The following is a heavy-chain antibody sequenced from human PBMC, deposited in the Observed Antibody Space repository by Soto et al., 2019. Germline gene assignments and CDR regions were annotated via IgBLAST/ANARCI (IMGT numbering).Heavy chain of an antibody. CDR3: ATSYGSGYRAFDY. Sequence: GASVKVSCKASGYSFTTYGISWVRQAPGQGLEWMGWISTYNGNTHYAQNLQGTVTMTADKSTSTAYMELRSLRSEDTAFYYCATSYGSGYRAFDYWGQGALVTVSS. CDR2: ISTYNGNT. CDR1: GYSFTTYG. V-gene: IGHV1-18*01. J-gene: IGHJ4*02. D-gene: IGHD3-10*01.